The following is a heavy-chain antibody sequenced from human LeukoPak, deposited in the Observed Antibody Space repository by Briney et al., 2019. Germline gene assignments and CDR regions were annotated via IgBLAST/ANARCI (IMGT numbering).Heavy chain of an antibody. CDR1: GGTFSSYA. V-gene: IGHV1-69*04. Sequence: SVKVSCKASGGTFSSYAISWVRQAPGQGLEWMGRIIPILGIANYAQKFQGRVTITADKSTSTAYMELSSLRSEDTAVYYCARNSLGPYCTNGVCAFDYWAREPWSPSPQ. CDR3: ARNSLGPYCTNGVCAFDY. CDR2: IIPILGIA. J-gene: IGHJ4*02. D-gene: IGHD2-8*01.